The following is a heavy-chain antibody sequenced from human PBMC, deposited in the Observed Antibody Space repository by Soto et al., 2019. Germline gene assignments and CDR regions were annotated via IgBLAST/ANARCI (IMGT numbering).Heavy chain of an antibody. CDR1: GYTFTSYD. CDR2: MNPNSGNT. V-gene: IGHV1-8*01. Sequence: ASVKVSCKASGYTFTSYDINWVRQATGQGLEWMGWMNPNSGNTGYAQKFQGRVTMTRNTSISTAYMELSSLRSEDTAVYYCARGTASFGVVIPTPDAFDIWGQGTMVTVSS. CDR3: ARGTASFGVVIPTPDAFDI. J-gene: IGHJ3*02. D-gene: IGHD3-3*01.